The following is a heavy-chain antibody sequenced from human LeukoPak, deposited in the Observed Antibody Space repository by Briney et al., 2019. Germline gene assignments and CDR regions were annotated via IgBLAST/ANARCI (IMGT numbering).Heavy chain of an antibody. V-gene: IGHV3-23*03. D-gene: IGHD4-11*01. CDR1: GFTFSSYA. CDR3: TRHQYDAFEI. CDR2: IYGGGGT. J-gene: IGHJ3*02. Sequence: GGSLRLSCAASGFTFSSYAMSWVRQAPGKGLEWVSVIYGGGGTYYADSAKGRFAISRDNSKNTLYLQISSLRAEDTAIYYCTRHQYDAFEIWGQGTMVAVSS.